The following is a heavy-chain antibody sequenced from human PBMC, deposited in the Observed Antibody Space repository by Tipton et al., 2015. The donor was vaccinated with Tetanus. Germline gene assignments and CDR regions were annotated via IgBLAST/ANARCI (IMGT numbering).Heavy chain of an antibody. CDR3: AKDQYYYDSSGYYYVTHDAFDI. CDR2: ISGSGGST. D-gene: IGHD3-22*01. V-gene: IGHV3-23*01. J-gene: IGHJ3*02. CDR1: GFTFSSYA. Sequence: SLRLSCAASGFTFSSYAMSWVRPAPGKGLEWVSAISGSGGSTYYADSVKGRFTISRDNSKNTLYLQMNSLRAEDTAVYYCAKDQYYYDSSGYYYVTHDAFDIWGQGTMVTVSS.